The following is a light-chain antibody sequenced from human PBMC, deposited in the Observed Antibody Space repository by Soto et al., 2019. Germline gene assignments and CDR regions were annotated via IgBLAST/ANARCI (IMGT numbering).Light chain of an antibody. J-gene: IGLJ2*01. V-gene: IGLV2-14*01. CDR2: DVS. Sequence: QSALTQPASVSGSPGPSITISCTGTSSDVGGYNYVSWYQQHPRKAPKLMIYDVSNRHSGVSNRFSVSKSGNTASLTISGLQAEDEAAYYCSSFTSSSTVIFGGGTTLTVL. CDR3: SSFTSSSTVI. CDR1: SSDVGGYNY.